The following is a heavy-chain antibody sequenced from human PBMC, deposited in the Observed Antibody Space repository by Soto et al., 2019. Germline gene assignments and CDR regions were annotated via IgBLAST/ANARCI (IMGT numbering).Heavy chain of an antibody. CDR2: ISYDGYNT. J-gene: IGHJ6*02. V-gene: IGHV3-30-3*01. Sequence: LRLSCAASGFTFDTFAIHWVRQTPGKVLEWVALISYDGYNTYYADSVKGRFTISRDNSKNTLYLQMTSLRPDDTGVYYCARVNPGNNLHYYYGLDVWGQGTSVTVSS. D-gene: IGHD1-1*01. CDR1: GFTFDTFA. CDR3: ARVNPGNNLHYYYGLDV.